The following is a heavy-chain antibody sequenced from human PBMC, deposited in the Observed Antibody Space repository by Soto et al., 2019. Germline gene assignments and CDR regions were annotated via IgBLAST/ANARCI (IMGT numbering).Heavy chain of an antibody. Sequence: SETLSLTCTVSGDSIRPLYYISFFQRNPGKGLEWIGHIHHSGGTSYNPSLKSLVAISVDTSKNQFSLKVDSVTAADTAVYYCARGLLAYCGGDCDLFDSWGQGIMVTVS. V-gene: IGHV4-59*01. D-gene: IGHD2-21*02. CDR1: GDSIRPLYY. CDR3: ARGLLAYCGGDCDLFDS. J-gene: IGHJ4*02. CDR2: IHHSGGT.